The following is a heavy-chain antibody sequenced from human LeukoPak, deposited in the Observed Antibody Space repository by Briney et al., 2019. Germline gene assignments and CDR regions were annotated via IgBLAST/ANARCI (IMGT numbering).Heavy chain of an antibody. CDR2: ISAYNGNT. CDR1: GFTSTSFG. D-gene: IGHD3-10*01. Sequence: GASVKVSCKASGFTSTSFGFSWVRQAPGQGLEWMGWISAYNGNTNYAQKLQGRVTMTRDTSTSTVYMELSSLRSEDTAVYYCAREYYYGSGSYNYYYGMDVWGQGTTVTVSS. J-gene: IGHJ6*02. CDR3: AREYYYGSGSYNYYYGMDV. V-gene: IGHV1-18*01.